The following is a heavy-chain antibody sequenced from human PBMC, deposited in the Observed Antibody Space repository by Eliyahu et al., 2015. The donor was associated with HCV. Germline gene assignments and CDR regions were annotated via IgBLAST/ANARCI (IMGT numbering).Heavy chain of an antibody. Sequence: VKGRFTISRDDSKNTLYLQMNSLKTEDTAVYYCTTEGSGSLAYYFDYWGQGTLVTVSS. J-gene: IGHJ4*02. V-gene: IGHV3-15*01. D-gene: IGHD3-10*01. CDR3: TTEGSGSLAYYFDY.